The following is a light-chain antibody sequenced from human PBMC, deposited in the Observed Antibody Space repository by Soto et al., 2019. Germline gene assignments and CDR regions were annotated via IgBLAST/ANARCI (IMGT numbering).Light chain of an antibody. Sequence: EIVLTQSPGTLSLSPGERATLSCRASHSVSSSYLAWYQQKPDQAPRLLIYGASSRATGIPDRFSGSGSGTDFTLTISSLEPEDVAVYFCQQYGSSPPYTFGQGTKLEIK. CDR3: QQYGSSPPYT. V-gene: IGKV3-20*01. CDR2: GAS. J-gene: IGKJ2*01. CDR1: HSVSSSY.